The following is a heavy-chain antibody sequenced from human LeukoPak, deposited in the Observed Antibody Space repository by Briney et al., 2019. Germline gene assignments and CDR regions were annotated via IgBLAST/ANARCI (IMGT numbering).Heavy chain of an antibody. V-gene: IGHV3-11*01. Sequence: GASLRLSCAASASTCSDYYMSWIRQAPGDGLEWVSYISSSGSTISYTDFVKGRFTISRDNTKNSLYLQMNSLRAEDTAVYYYARMGDYEADYYYYMDVWGKGTTVTVSS. J-gene: IGHJ6*03. D-gene: IGHD3-16*01. CDR2: ISSSGSTI. CDR3: ARMGDYEADYYYYMDV. CDR1: ASTCSDYY.